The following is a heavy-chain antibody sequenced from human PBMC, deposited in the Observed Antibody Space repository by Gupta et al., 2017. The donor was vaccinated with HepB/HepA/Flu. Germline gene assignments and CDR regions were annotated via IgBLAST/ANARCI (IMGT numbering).Heavy chain of an antibody. CDR1: GFTFSNYV. D-gene: IGHD1-26*01. Sequence: QVQLAESGGGVVQPGRSPRLSCAGSGFTFSNYVMHWVRQAPGKGLEWLTFISYDGSYSKYANSVKGRFTISRDNSKNTLYLQLNSLRPEDTALYFCARGGDFDSWGQGTLVTVSS. V-gene: IGHV3-30*03. CDR3: ARGGDFDS. J-gene: IGHJ4*02. CDR2: ISYDGSYS.